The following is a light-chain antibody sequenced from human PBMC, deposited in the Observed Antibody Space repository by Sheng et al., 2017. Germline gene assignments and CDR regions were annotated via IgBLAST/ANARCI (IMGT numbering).Light chain of an antibody. CDR2: ADN. Sequence: QSVLTQPPSVSGAPGQRVTISCTGSSSNIGAGSNVHWYQHLPGTAPKVLIYADNTRPSGVPDRFSVSRSGTSASLAITGLQAEDEADYYCQSYDSSLIYVFGTGTKVTVL. V-gene: IGLV1-40*01. CDR3: QSYDSSLIYV. CDR1: SSNIGAGSN. J-gene: IGLJ1*01.